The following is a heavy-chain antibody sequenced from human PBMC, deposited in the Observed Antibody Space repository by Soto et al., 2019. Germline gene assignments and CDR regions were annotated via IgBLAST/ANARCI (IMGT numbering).Heavy chain of an antibody. V-gene: IGHV3-30*03. Sequence: FLRLSVGASGTTFSSDVTHGVAQAPGKGLEWLALISNEVSNEFYADSVKGRFTISRDNSKNTLYLRMDSLRAEDTAVYYCARDQKDGAISHDSSGYYYLLGLDYWGQGTLVTVSS. D-gene: IGHD3-22*01. CDR3: ARDQKDGAISHDSSGYYYLLGLDY. CDR1: GTTFSSDV. J-gene: IGHJ4*02. CDR2: ISNEVSNE.